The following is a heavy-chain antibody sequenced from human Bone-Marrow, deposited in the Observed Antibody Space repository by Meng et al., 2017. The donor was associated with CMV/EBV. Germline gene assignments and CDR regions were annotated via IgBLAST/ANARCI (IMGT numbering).Heavy chain of an antibody. D-gene: IGHD1-26*01. J-gene: IGHJ3*02. Sequence: GGSLRLSCAASGFTFSSYAMHWVRQAPGKGLEYVSAISSNGGSTYYADSVKGRFTISRDNSKNTLYLQMNSLRAEDTAVYYCARDRRVGAIGGAFDIWGQGTMVTVSS. CDR2: ISSNGGST. CDR3: ARDRRVGAIGGAFDI. CDR1: GFTFSSYA. V-gene: IGHV3-64*02.